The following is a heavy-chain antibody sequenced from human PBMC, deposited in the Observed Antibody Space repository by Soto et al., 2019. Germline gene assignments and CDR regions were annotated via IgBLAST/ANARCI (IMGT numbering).Heavy chain of an antibody. J-gene: IGHJ4*02. CDR3: ARGAVARLYLFDY. CDR2: ISSSSAAI. V-gene: IGHV3-48*02. Sequence: EVQLVESGGCLVQPGGSLRLYCAASGFTLSTYDMNWVRQAPGKGLQWVSYISSSSAAIVYADSVKGRITISRDNAKNSLYLQMHSLRDEDTAVYYCARGAVARLYLFDYWGQGILVTVSS. CDR1: GFTLSTYD. D-gene: IGHD2-8*01.